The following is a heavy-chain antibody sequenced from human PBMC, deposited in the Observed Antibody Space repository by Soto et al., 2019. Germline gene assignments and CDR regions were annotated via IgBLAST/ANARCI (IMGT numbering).Heavy chain of an antibody. V-gene: IGHV3-53*01. D-gene: IGHD6-19*01. CDR3: ARIAVAGTTNVDY. J-gene: IGHJ4*02. CDR1: GFTVSSNY. CDR2: IYSGGST. Sequence: GGSLRLFCAASGFTVSSNYMSWVRQAPGKGLEWVSVIYSGGSTYYADSVKGRFTISRDNSKNTLYLQMNSLRAEDTAVYYCARIAVAGTTNVDYWGQGTLVTVSS.